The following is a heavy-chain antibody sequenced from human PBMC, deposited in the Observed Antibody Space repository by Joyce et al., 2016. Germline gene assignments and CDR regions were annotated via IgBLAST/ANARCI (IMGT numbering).Heavy chain of an antibody. D-gene: IGHD2-8*01. V-gene: IGHV3-7*03. J-gene: IGHJ4*02. CDR2: IDEDGSAK. Sequence: EVQLVESGGGLVQPGGSLRLSCAASGLNLGSFWMSWVRQALGEGLEWVANIDEDGSAKYYVNSVRGRFTISRDNARNSGDLQMISLRVEDTAVYYCATKMGDYWGQGALVHVSS. CDR3: ATKMGDY. CDR1: GLNLGSFW.